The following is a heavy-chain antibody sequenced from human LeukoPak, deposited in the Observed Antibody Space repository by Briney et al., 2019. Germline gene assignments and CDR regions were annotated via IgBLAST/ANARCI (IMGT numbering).Heavy chain of an antibody. J-gene: IGHJ4*02. CDR1: GFTFSAFA. CDR2: ITDDGYNT. D-gene: IGHD6-19*01. CDR3: AKDLSYTSGASDH. Sequence: GGSLRLSCAASGFTFSAFAMTWVRQAPGNGLEWVSTITDDGYNTYFADSVKGRITFSRDNSKNTLSLQLRSLRAEDTAVYYCAKDLSYTSGASDHWGQGTLVTVSS. V-gene: IGHV3-23*01.